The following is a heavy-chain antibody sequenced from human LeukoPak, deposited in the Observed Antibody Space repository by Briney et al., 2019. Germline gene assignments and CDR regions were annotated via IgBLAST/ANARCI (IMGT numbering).Heavy chain of an antibody. J-gene: IGHJ4*02. CDR1: GGSFSGYY. CDR3: AMFLGSIDY. Sequence: PSETLSLTCAVYGGSFSGYYWSWIRQPPGKGLEWIGEINHSGSTNYNPSLKSRVTISVDTSKNQFSLKLTSVTAADAAVYYCAMFLGSIDYWGQGILVTVSS. CDR2: INHSGST. V-gene: IGHV4-34*01. D-gene: IGHD3-3*01.